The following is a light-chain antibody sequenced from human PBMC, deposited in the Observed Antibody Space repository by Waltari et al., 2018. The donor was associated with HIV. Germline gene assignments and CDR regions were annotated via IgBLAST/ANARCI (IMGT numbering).Light chain of an antibody. CDR2: EDN. J-gene: IGLJ3*02. V-gene: IGLV6-57*03. Sequence: NFMLTQPHSVSESPGKTVTISCTRSSGSIGRDYVHWYQHRPGSAPSLGIYEDNQSPSGVPGRFSGSIDTSSNSASLTISGLEPEDEAYYYCQSCYNTYRVFGGGTKLTVL. CDR1: SGSIGRDY. CDR3: QSCYNTYRV.